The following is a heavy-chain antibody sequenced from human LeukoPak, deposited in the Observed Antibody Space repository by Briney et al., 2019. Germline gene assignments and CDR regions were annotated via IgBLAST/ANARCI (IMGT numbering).Heavy chain of an antibody. CDR2: IFPADADT. D-gene: IGHD2-15*01. V-gene: IGHV5-51*04. CDR3: ARGMLPLGYCSGGSCFENAFDI. CDR1: GHSFASYW. Sequence: GESLKISCKGSGHSFASYWIGGLGRLPGRGRRGMGIIFPADADTIYSPSFQGQVTISANKPISTSYLQWSRLKASDTAMYYCARGMLPLGYCSGGSCFENAFDIWGQGTMVTVSS. J-gene: IGHJ3*02.